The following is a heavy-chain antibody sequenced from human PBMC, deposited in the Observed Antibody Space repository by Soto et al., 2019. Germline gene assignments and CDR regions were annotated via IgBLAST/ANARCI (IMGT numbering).Heavy chain of an antibody. D-gene: IGHD2-15*01. CDR3: ARDQGGGTYYYGMDV. J-gene: IGHJ6*02. V-gene: IGHV4-31*03. CDR1: GGSISSGGYY. Sequence: SETLSLTCTVSGGSISSGGYYGSWIRQHPGKGLEWIGYIYYSGSTYYNPSLKSRVTISVDTSKNQFSLKLSSVTAADTAVYYCARDQGGGTYYYGMDVWGQGTTVTVSS. CDR2: IYYSGST.